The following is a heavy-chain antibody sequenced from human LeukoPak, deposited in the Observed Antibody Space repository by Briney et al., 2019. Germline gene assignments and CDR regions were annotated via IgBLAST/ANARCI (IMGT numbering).Heavy chain of an antibody. D-gene: IGHD3-22*01. Sequence: GGSLRLSCAASGFTVSSNYMSWVRQAPGKGLEWVSVIYSGGSTYYADSVKGRFTISRDNFKNTLYLQMNSLRAEDTAVYYCARERYYYDSSGYYSYYFDYWGQGTLVTVSS. J-gene: IGHJ4*02. V-gene: IGHV3-53*01. CDR2: IYSGGST. CDR1: GFTVSSNY. CDR3: ARERYYYDSSGYYSYYFDY.